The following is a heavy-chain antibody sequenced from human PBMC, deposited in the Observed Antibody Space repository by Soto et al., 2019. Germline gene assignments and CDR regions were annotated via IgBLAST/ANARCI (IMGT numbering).Heavy chain of an antibody. CDR2: TYYSGST. D-gene: IGHD6-13*01. CDR1: GGSMIAYY. J-gene: IGHJ4*02. CDR3: ARVRGTAGKRYFDY. Sequence: SGTLSLTCTVSGGSMIAYYWNWMRQPPGKGLQWIGYTYYSGSTTYNPSLKSRVTISVDSSKNQFSLKLDSVTPADTAVYYCARVRGTAGKRYFDYWGPGTLVT. V-gene: IGHV4-59*01.